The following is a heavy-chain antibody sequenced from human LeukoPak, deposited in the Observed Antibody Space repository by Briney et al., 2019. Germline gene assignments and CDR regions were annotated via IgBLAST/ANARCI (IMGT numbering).Heavy chain of an antibody. V-gene: IGHV3-7*04. CDR3: VRNSRYSFDI. J-gene: IGHJ3*02. CDR2: VKSDGSEN. CDR1: GFTFSGYW. D-gene: IGHD4-11*01. Sequence: GESLRLPCAASGFTFSGYWMSWVRQAPGKGQEWVAHVKSDGSENYYVNPVKGRFTVSRDNAKNSLFLAMNSLRAEDTAVYYCVRNSRYSFDIWGQGTMVTVSS.